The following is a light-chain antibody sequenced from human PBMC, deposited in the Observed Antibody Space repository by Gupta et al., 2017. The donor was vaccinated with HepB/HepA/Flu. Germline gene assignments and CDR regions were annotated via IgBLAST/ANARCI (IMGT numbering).Light chain of an antibody. Sequence: DIQMTQSPSSVSASVGDRVTITCRARQDISRWLACYQQKPGKAPTLLIYAASSLQSGVPVRFSGSGSGAEFTLTISSLQAEDVAFYYCQQANSFPLTFGGGTKVEVK. CDR3: QQANSFPLT. J-gene: IGKJ4*01. V-gene: IGKV1-12*01. CDR2: AAS. CDR1: QDISRW.